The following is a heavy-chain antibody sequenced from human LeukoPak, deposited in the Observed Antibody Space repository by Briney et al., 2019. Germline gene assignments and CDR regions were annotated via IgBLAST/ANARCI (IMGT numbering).Heavy chain of an antibody. Sequence: GGSLRLSCAASGFTFSNYAMEWVRQAPGKGLEYVSAIRSNGNRTYYANSVKGRFIISRDNSKNILYLQMGSLRTEDMAVYYCARVTGTTSIWGQGTQVTVSS. D-gene: IGHD1-7*01. CDR1: GFTFSNYA. CDR3: ARVTGTTSI. J-gene: IGHJ4*02. V-gene: IGHV3-64*01. CDR2: IRSNGNRT.